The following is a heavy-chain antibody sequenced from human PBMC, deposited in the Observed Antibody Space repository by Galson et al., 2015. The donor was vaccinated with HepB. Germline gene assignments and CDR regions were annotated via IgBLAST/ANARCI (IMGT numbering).Heavy chain of an antibody. CDR2: VYYTGTT. D-gene: IGHD6-13*01. Sequence: ETLSLTCSISGGSISSYYWTWIRQPPGKRLEWIGYVYYTGTTDHSPSLKSRVTISVDTSKDQFSLKLRSITAADTAVYYCARSRRKGWYFDLWGRGTLVTVSS. CDR3: ARSRRKGWYFDL. J-gene: IGHJ2*01. CDR1: GGSISSYY. V-gene: IGHV4-59*01.